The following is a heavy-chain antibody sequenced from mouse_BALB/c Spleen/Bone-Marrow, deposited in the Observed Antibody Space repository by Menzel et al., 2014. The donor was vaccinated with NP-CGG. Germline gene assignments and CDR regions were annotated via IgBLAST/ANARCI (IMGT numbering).Heavy chain of an antibody. CDR1: GYTFTSYW. CDR3: ARQITTVDYAMDY. D-gene: IGHD1-1*01. J-gene: IGHJ4*01. CDR2: INPSTGYT. V-gene: IGHV1-7*01. Sequence: QVQLKDSGAELAKPGASVKMSCKASGYTFTSYWTHWVKQRPGQGLEWIGYINPSTGYTEYNQKFKDKATLTADKSSSTAYMQLSSLTSEDSAVYYCARQITTVDYAMDYWGQGTPVTVSS.